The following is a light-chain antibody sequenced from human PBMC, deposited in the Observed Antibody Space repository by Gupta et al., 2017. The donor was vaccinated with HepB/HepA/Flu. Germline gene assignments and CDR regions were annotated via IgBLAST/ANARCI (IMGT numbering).Light chain of an antibody. Sequence: EIVLTQSTGTLSLSPGERATLSGRASQSVSISYLGWYQQKPGQAPRLLIYGSAGRATGIPDRFNGSRSGTNFTLNISRLEPEDFAVYYCQQFGTSPLYTFGQGTKLEIK. J-gene: IGKJ2*01. CDR2: GSA. CDR1: QSVSISY. CDR3: QQFGTSPLYT. V-gene: IGKV3-20*01.